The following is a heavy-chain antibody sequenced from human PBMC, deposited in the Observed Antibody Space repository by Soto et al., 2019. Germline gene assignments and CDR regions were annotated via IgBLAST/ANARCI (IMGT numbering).Heavy chain of an antibody. V-gene: IGHV3-48*04. Sequence: GGSLRLSCAASGFTFSNYAMHWVRQAPGKGLEWVSVISSSSSNTNYADSVKGRFTISRDNAKNSLYLQMNSLRAEDTAVYYCARDHHRYSGYDYVDYWGQGTLVTVPQ. D-gene: IGHD5-12*01. CDR3: ARDHHRYSGYDYVDY. CDR2: ISSSSSNT. J-gene: IGHJ4*02. CDR1: GFTFSNYA.